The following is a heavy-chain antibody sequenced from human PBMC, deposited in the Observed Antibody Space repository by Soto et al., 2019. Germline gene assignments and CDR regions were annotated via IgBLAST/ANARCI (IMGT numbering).Heavy chain of an antibody. J-gene: IGHJ6*03. Sequence: EVQLAESGGGLAQPGGSLRLSCAASGFTLSGYAMDWVRQAPGKGLEYVSGISSNGAGTHYANSVQGRFTISRDNSKNTVYLQMGSLRPEDMAVYYCARRARPDFYYMDVWGKGTTVTVSS. CDR3: ARRARPDFYYMDV. D-gene: IGHD6-6*01. V-gene: IGHV3-64*01. CDR2: ISSNGAGT. CDR1: GFTLSGYA.